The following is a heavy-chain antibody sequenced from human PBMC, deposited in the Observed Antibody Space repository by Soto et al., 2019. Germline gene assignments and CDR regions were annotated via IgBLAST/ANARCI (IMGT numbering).Heavy chain of an antibody. D-gene: IGHD6-13*01. J-gene: IGHJ5*02. CDR3: ARGRYSSSYPYNWFDP. CDR1: GWSFSGYY. CDR2: INHSGST. V-gene: IGHV4-34*01. Sequence: SDTLSLTCAVYGWSFSGYYWSWIRQPPGKGLEWIGEINHSGSTNYNPSLKSRVTISVDTSKNQFSLKLSSVTAADTAVYYCARGRYSSSYPYNWFDPWGQGTLVTVSS.